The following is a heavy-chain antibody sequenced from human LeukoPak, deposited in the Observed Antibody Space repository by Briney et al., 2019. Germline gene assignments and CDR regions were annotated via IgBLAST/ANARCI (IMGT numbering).Heavy chain of an antibody. CDR1: GGSMYSNY. Sequence: PSQTLSLTCSVSGGSMYSNYWSWIRQTAGKGPEWIGRFYVGVGPNYNPSFKSRVAMSVDTSKNQLVLKLSAVTAADTAVYYCARMRPYDSTEYSPGHYMDVWGKGTTVTVYS. CDR2: FYVGVGP. D-gene: IGHD3-22*01. CDR3: ARMRPYDSTEYSPGHYMDV. V-gene: IGHV4-4*07. J-gene: IGHJ6*03.